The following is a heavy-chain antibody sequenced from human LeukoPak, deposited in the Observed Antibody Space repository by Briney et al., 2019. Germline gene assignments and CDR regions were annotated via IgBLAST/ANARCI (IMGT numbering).Heavy chain of an antibody. Sequence: GGSLRLSCAASGFTFSSYWMHWVRQAPGKGLVWVSRINSDGSSTSYADSVKGRFTISRDNAKNTLYLQRNSLRAEDTAVYYCASHSSTWPYYFDYWGQGTLVTVSS. CDR1: GFTFSSYW. V-gene: IGHV3-74*01. CDR2: INSDGSST. J-gene: IGHJ4*02. CDR3: ASHSSTWPYYFDY. D-gene: IGHD6-13*01.